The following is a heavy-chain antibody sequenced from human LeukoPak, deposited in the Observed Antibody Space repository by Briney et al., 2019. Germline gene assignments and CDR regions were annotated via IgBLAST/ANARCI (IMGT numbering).Heavy chain of an antibody. J-gene: IGHJ4*02. D-gene: IGHD3-22*01. Sequence: GGSLRLSCAASGFTFSSYAMSWVRQAPGKGLEWVSAISASGGSTYYADSVKGRFTISRDNSKNTLYLQMNSLRAEDTAVYYCAKSLSYYYDSSGYFHWGQGTLVTVSS. CDR2: ISASGGST. CDR3: AKSLSYYYDSSGYFH. V-gene: IGHV3-23*01. CDR1: GFTFSSYA.